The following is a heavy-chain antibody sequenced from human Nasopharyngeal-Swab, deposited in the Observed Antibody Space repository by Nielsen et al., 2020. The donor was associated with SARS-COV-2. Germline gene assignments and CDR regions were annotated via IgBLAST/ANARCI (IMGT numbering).Heavy chain of an antibody. Sequence: WIRQPPGKGLEWIGYIYYSGSTNYNPSLKSRVTISVDTSKNQFSLKLSSVTAADTAAYYCARGTTIFGVVITPFDYWGQGTLVTVSS. D-gene: IGHD3-3*01. CDR3: ARGTTIFGVVITPFDY. J-gene: IGHJ4*02. V-gene: IGHV4-59*01. CDR2: IYYSGST.